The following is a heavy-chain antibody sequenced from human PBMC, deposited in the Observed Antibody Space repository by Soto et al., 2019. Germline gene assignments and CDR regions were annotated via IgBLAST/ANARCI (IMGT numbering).Heavy chain of an antibody. CDR2: IKEDGTQT. V-gene: IGHV3-7*02. CDR3: AKVLLSSGWYVGS. CDR1: GFSLSGFW. D-gene: IGHD6-19*01. Sequence: GGSLRLSCVVSGFSLSGFWMSWVRQAPGKGLEWVANIKEDGTQTYYVDSVKGRFTISRDNAKNSLFLQMNSLRVEDTAVYYCAKVLLSSGWYVGSWGQGTLVTVSS. J-gene: IGHJ4*02.